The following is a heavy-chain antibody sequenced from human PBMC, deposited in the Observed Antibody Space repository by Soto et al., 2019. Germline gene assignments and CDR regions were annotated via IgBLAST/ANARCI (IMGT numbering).Heavy chain of an antibody. CDR1: GYIFTDYY. J-gene: IGHJ4*02. Sequence: ASVKVSFQAFGYIFTDYYIHWVRQAPGQELGWMGRINPNSGGTNYAQKFQGRVTITADESTSTAYMELSSLRSEDTAVYYCARVWGTAMATGYFDYWGQGTLVTVSS. V-gene: IGHV1-2*06. D-gene: IGHD5-18*01. CDR3: ARVWGTAMATGYFDY. CDR2: INPNSGGT.